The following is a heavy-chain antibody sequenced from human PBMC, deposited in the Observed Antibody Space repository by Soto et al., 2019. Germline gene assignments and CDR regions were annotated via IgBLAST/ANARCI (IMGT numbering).Heavy chain of an antibody. Sequence: EVQLLESGGGLVQPGGSLRLSCAASGFTFSSYAMTWVRQAPGKGLEWVALILGGSGKTYYADSVKGRFTISRDNSKNTLYLQMNSLNSEDSALYYCVNGGPIGVSGDAYGGQGTLVTVSS. CDR2: ILGGSGKT. D-gene: IGHD6-19*01. CDR3: VNGGPIGVSGDAY. J-gene: IGHJ4*02. CDR1: GFTFSSYA. V-gene: IGHV3-23*01.